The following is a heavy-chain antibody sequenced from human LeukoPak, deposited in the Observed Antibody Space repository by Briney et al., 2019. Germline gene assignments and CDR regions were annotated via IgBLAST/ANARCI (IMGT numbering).Heavy chain of an antibody. CDR1: GFTFSNYW. J-gene: IGHJ4*02. V-gene: IGHV3-7*01. D-gene: IGHD1-26*01. CDR3: ARQGAWRGAFFF. CDR2: IKQDGSET. Sequence: GGSLRLSCVGSGFTFSNYWMSWVRQAPGKGLEWVANIKQDGSETYYVDSVKGRFTISRDNAKNSLCLQMNSLRAEDTAVYYCARQGAWRGAFFFWGQGTLVTVSS.